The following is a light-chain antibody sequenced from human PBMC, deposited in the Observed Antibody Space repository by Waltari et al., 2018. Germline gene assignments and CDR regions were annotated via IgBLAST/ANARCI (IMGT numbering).Light chain of an antibody. CDR3: SSYAGSNYV. V-gene: IGLV2-8*01. CDR1: SSDVGGYNY. CDR2: EVS. J-gene: IGLJ1*01. Sequence: QSALTQPPSASGSPGQSVTIPCTRTSSDVGGYNYVAWYQQHPGKAPKPMSYEVSKRPSGVPDRFSGSKSGNTASLTVSGLQAEDEADYYCSSYAGSNYVFGTGTKVTVL.